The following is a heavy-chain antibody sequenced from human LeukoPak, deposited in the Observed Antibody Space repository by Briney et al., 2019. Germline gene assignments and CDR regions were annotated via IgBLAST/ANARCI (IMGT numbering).Heavy chain of an antibody. CDR1: GGSISSHY. V-gene: IGHV4-59*11. Sequence: SETLSLTCTVSGGSISSHYWSWIRQPPGKGLEWIGYIYYSGSTNYNPSLKSRVTISVDTSKNQFSLKLSSVTAADTAVYYCARTARYCSSTSCYTENWFDPWGQGTLVTVSS. J-gene: IGHJ5*02. CDR3: ARTARYCSSTSCYTENWFDP. D-gene: IGHD2-2*02. CDR2: IYYSGST.